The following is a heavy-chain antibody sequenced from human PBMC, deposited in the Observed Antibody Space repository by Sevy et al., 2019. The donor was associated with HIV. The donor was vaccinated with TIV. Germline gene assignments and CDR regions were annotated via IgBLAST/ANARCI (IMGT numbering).Heavy chain of an antibody. D-gene: IGHD4-17*01. Sequence: GGSLRLSCAASGFTFSSFEMTWVRQAPGKGLEWVSYITSRDRDKYYSDSVKGRFTISRDNAKNSLFLQMNSLRAEDTAVYYCARDLPPSATTVAHFDYWGQGTLVTVSS. V-gene: IGHV3-48*03. CDR1: GFTFSSFE. CDR2: ITSRDRDK. CDR3: ARDLPPSATTVAHFDY. J-gene: IGHJ4*02.